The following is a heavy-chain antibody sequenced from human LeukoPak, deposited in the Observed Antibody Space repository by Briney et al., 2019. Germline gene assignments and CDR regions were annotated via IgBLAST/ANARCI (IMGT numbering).Heavy chain of an antibody. D-gene: IGHD6-13*01. Sequence: GGSLRLSCVASGFTFSSYWMTWVRQAPGKGLEWVAVISYNRSNKYYADSVKGRFTISRDNAKNSLYLQMNSLRADDTAVYYCAREKAAAGTPIYYDMDVWGKGTTVTISS. CDR3: AREKAAAGTPIYYDMDV. J-gene: IGHJ6*03. V-gene: IGHV3-30*03. CDR1: GFTFSSYW. CDR2: ISYNRSNK.